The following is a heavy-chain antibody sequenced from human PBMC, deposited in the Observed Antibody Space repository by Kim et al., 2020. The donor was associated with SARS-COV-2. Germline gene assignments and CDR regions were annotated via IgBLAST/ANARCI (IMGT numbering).Heavy chain of an antibody. D-gene: IGHD4-17*01. CDR3: AGRPPHVYYGGNGAQNWFDP. Sequence: GGSLRLSCAASGFTFSSYSMNWVRQAPGKGLEWVSSISSSSSYIYYADSVKGRFTISRDNAKNSLYLQMNSLRAEDTAVYYCAGRPPHVYYGGNGAQNWFDPWGQGTLVTVSS. CDR2: ISSSSSYI. J-gene: IGHJ5*02. V-gene: IGHV3-21*01. CDR1: GFTFSSYS.